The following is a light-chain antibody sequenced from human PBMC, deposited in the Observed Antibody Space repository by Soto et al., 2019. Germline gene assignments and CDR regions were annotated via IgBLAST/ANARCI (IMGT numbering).Light chain of an antibody. J-gene: IGLJ3*02. V-gene: IGLV6-57*01. CDR2: EDN. Sequence: NFMLTQPHSVSESPGKTVTISCTRSGGSIASNYVQWYQQRPGSSPSTVIFEDNQRPSRVPDRFSGSIDSSSNSASLTISGLMPEDEADYYCQSYDNNNRGVFGGGTQLTVL. CDR1: GGSIASNY. CDR3: QSYDNNNRGV.